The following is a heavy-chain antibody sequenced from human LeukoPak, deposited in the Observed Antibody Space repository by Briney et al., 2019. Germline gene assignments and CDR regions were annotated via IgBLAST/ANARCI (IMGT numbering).Heavy chain of an antibody. V-gene: IGHV3-23*01. CDR3: AKDQEYSSSWYGVYYFDY. J-gene: IGHJ4*02. CDR1: GFTFSSYA. Sequence: GGSLRLSCAASGFTFSSYAMSWVRHAPGKGREWVSAISGSGGSTYYADSVKGRFTISRDNSKNTLYLQMNSLRAEDTAVYYCAKDQEYSSSWYGVYYFDYWGQGTLVTVSS. CDR2: ISGSGGST. D-gene: IGHD6-13*01.